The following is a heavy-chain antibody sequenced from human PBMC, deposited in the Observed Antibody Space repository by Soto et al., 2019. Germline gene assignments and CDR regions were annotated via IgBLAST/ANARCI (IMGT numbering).Heavy chain of an antibody. CDR1: GGSISSYY. CDR2: IHYSGST. V-gene: IGHV4-59*08. CDR3: ARGHYDFWSGYFATIDY. J-gene: IGHJ4*02. D-gene: IGHD3-3*01. Sequence: SETLSLTCTVSGGSISSYYWSWILQPPWKGLEWIGYIHYSGSTKYNPSLKSRVTISADTSKNQFSLKLSSVTAADTAVYYCARGHYDFWSGYFATIDYWGQGTLVTVSS.